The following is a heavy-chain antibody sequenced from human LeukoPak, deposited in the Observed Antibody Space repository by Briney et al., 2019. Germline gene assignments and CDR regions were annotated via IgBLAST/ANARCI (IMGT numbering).Heavy chain of an antibody. CDR3: ARTIHFDY. V-gene: IGHV3-23*01. Sequence: GGSLRLSCAASGFTFSSYAMSWVRQAPGKGLQWASTIIGSGGSTYYADSVKGRFTISRDNSKNTLYLQMNSLRAEDTAVYYCARTIHFDYWGQGTLVTVSS. CDR2: IIGSGGST. J-gene: IGHJ4*02. D-gene: IGHD1-7*01. CDR1: GFTFSSYA.